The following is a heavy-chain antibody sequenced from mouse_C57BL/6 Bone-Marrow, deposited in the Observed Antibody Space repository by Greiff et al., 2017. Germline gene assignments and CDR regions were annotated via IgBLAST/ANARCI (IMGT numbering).Heavy chain of an antibody. Sequence: QVQLQQSGAELVRPGTSVKLSCKASGYTFTSYWMHWVKQRPGQGLEWIGVIDPSDSYTNYNQKFKGQATLTVDTSSSTAYMQLSSLTSEDSAVYKCERWGKEYDGDWFAYRGQVALVTVSA. J-gene: IGHJ3*01. CDR2: IDPSDSYT. D-gene: IGHD2-14*01. CDR3: ERWGKEYDGDWFAY. CDR1: GYTFTSYW. V-gene: IGHV1-59*01.